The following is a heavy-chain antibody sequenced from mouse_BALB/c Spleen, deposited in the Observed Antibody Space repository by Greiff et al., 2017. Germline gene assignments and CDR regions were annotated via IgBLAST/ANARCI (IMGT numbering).Heavy chain of an antibody. V-gene: IGHV1-4*02. D-gene: IGHD2-10*02. CDR2: INPSSGYT. CDR1: GYTFTSYT. J-gene: IGHJ3*01. Sequence: QVQLKQSAAELARPGASVKMSCKASGYTFTSYTMHWVKQRPGQGLEWIGYINPSSGYTEYNQKFKDKTTLTADKSSSTAYMQLSSLTSEDSAVYYCARYWYGNSPWFAYWGQGTLVTVSA. CDR3: ARYWYGNSPWFAY.